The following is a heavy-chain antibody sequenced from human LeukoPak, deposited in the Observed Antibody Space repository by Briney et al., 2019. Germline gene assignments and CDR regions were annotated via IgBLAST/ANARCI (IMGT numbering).Heavy chain of an antibody. J-gene: IGHJ3*02. D-gene: IGHD2-21*02. V-gene: IGHV1-69*04. CDR2: IIPILGIA. CDR3: ARARESCGGDCLDAFDI. CDR1: GGTFSSYA. Sequence: SVKVSCKASGGTFSSYAISWVRQAPGQGLEWMGRIIPILGIANYAQKFQGRVTITADKPTSTAYMELSSLRSEDTAVYYCARARESCGGDCLDAFDIWGQGTMVTVSS.